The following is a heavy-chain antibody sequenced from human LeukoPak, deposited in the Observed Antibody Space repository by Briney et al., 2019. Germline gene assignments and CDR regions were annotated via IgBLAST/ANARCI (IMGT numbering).Heavy chain of an antibody. CDR1: GFTFSSYW. V-gene: IGHV3-7*01. CDR2: IKQDGSEK. D-gene: IGHD6-13*01. Sequence: GGSLRLSCAASGFTFSSYWMSWVRQAPGKGLEWVANIKQDGSEKYYVDSVKGRFTISRDNAKNSLYLQMNSLRAEDTAVYYCARVGAAAGPLRGYFDYRGQGTLVTVSS. CDR3: ARVGAAAGPLRGYFDY. J-gene: IGHJ4*02.